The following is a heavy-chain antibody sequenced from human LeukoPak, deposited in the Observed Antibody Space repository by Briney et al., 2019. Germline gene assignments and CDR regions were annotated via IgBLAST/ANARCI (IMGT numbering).Heavy chain of an antibody. CDR1: GLTFTSYG. J-gene: IGHJ4*02. D-gene: IGHD6-19*01. CDR3: TRGAGTGWRFDS. CDR2: ISSSSSYI. Sequence: PGGSLRLSCAASGLTFTSYGMTWGRPAPGEGLEWVSSISSSSSYIYSSDSVKGRFTISRDNAKNSLYLQMNSLKADDTAVYYCTRGAGTGWRFDSWGQGTLVTVSS. V-gene: IGHV3-21*01.